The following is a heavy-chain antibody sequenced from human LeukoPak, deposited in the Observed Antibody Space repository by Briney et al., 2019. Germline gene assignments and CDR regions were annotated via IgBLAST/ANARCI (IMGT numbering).Heavy chain of an antibody. J-gene: IGHJ4*02. V-gene: IGHV4-39*01. CDR3: ARRRFVRGPDVVNPFDY. CDR2: INYSGST. D-gene: IGHD2-8*01. Sequence: PSETLSLACTVSGGSISSTFYYWGWIRQPPGKGLEWIGSINYSGSTYYNPSLKSRVTISVDTSKNQFSLKLSSVTAADTAVYYCARRRFVRGPDVVNPFDYWGQGTLVTVSS. CDR1: GGSISSTFYY.